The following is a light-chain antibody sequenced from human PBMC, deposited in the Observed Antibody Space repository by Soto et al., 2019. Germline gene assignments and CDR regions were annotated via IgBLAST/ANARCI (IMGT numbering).Light chain of an antibody. J-gene: IGKJ5*01. CDR3: QQRHMGPIT. V-gene: IGKV3-11*01. CDR1: QSFLGL. Sequence: EVVLTQSPVTLSLSPGERATLSCRASQSFLGLLAWYQQKPGQAPRLLIYDAYNRATGIPPRFSGSGSGTPFTLTISSLAPEDSAVYYCQQRHMGPITFGQGKRLEIK. CDR2: DAY.